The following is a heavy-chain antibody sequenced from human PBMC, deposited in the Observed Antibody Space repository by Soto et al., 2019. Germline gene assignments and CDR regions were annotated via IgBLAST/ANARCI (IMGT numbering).Heavy chain of an antibody. J-gene: IGHJ6*02. V-gene: IGHV3-21*01. D-gene: IGHD3-22*01. CDR2: ITSSSTYI. CDR3: ATGGDSSGFQTYSYYGMDV. Sequence: GGPMLVPSAASGFPFGPYIWNRVRQATGKGLEWVSSITSSSTYIYYADSVRGRFTISRDNAKNSLSLQMNSLRAEDSAVYYCATGGDSSGFQTYSYYGMDVWGQGTTVTVSS. CDR1: GFPFGPYI.